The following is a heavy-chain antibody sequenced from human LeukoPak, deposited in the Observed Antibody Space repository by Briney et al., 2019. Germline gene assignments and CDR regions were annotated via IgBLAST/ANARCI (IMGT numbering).Heavy chain of an antibody. CDR1: GGSISSHY. CDR3: ARDDRAAAGIDP. V-gene: IGHV4-59*11. Sequence: SETLSLTCTVSGGSISSHYWSWIRQPPGKGLEWIGYIYYSGSTNYNPSLKSRVTISVDTSKNQISLKLSSVTAADTAVYYCARDDRAAAGIDPWGQGTLVTVSS. J-gene: IGHJ5*02. CDR2: IYYSGST. D-gene: IGHD6-13*01.